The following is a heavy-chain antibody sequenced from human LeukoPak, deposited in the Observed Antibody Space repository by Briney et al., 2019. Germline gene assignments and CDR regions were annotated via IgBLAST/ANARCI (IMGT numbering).Heavy chain of an antibody. J-gene: IGHJ6*02. CDR2: IYYSGST. CDR1: GGSISSYY. CDR3: ARGTRDYGSGSSYGMDV. V-gene: IGHV4-59*13. Sequence: SETLSLTCTVSGGSISSYYWSWIRQPPGKGLEWIGYIYYSGSTNYNPSLKSRVTISVDTSKNQFSLKLSSVTAAGTAVYYCARGTRDYGSGSSYGMDVWGQGTTVTVSS. D-gene: IGHD3-10*01.